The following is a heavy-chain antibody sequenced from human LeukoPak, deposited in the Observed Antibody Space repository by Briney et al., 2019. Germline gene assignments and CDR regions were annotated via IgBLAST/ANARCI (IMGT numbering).Heavy chain of an antibody. CDR2: IYYSGDT. V-gene: IGHV4-59*01. CDR3: VRGPYGASISKWFDP. CDR1: SGSISGYS. D-gene: IGHD4/OR15-4a*01. Sequence: SETLSLTCTVSSGSISGYSWSWIRQSPGGGLEWIGYIYYSGDTAYNPSLRSRVTLSVETSKNQFSLQLRSVTTADTAVYYCVRGPYGASISKWFDPWGQGTQVIVSP. J-gene: IGHJ5*02.